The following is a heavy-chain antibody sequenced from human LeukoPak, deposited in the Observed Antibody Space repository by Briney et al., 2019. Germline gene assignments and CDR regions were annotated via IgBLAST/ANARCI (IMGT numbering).Heavy chain of an antibody. CDR2: ISSSSSTI. J-gene: IGHJ5*02. CDR3: AREQGGGSGSYYNS. Sequence: GGSLRLSCAASGFTFSSYSMNWVRQAPGKGLEWVSYISSSSSTIYYADSVKGRFTISRYNAKNSLYLQMNSLRAEDTAVYYCAREQGGGSGSYYNSWGQGTPVTVSS. D-gene: IGHD3-10*01. CDR1: GFTFSSYS. V-gene: IGHV3-48*01.